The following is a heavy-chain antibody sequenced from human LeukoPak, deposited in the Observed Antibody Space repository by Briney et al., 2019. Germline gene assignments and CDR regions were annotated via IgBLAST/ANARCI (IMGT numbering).Heavy chain of an antibody. CDR3: ARGTVTMVDY. Sequence: GGSLRLSCTASGFTFSSYAMNWVRQAPGRGLEWVSVIYSGGSTYYADSVKGRFTISRDNSKNTLFLQMNSLRAGDTAVYYCARGTVTMVDYWGQGTLVTVSS. CDR2: IYSGGST. CDR1: GFTFSSYA. D-gene: IGHD3-10*01. V-gene: IGHV3-66*01. J-gene: IGHJ4*02.